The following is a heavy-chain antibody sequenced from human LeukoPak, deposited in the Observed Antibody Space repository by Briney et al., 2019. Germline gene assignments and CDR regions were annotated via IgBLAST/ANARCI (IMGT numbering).Heavy chain of an antibody. D-gene: IGHD3-16*01. V-gene: IGHV4-59*01. CDR3: ARVYGYFDY. CDR2: IYYSGST. J-gene: IGHJ4*02. CDR1: GGSINSYY. Sequence: PSETLSLTCTVSGGSINSYYWSWIRQPPGKGLEWIGYIYYSGSTNYNPSLKSRVIISVDTSKNQFSLKLSSLTAADTAVYYCARVYGYFDYWGQGTLVTVSS.